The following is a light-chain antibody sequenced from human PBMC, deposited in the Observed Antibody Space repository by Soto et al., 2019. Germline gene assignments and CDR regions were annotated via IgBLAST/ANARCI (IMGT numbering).Light chain of an antibody. V-gene: IGKV3-20*01. J-gene: IGKJ1*01. CDR1: QSVSSSY. CDR2: GAS. Sequence: EIVLTQSPGTLSLSPGERATLSCRASQSVSSSYLAWYQKKPGQAPRLLIYGASSRATGIPDRFSGSGSGTDFTLTISRLEPEDFAVYYCQQYGRAFGQGTKAEIK. CDR3: QQYGRA.